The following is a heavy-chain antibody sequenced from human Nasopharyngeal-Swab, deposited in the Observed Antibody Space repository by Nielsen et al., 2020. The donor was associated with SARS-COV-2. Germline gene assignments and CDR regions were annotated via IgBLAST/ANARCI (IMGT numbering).Heavy chain of an antibody. Sequence: SLKISCAASRFIFSGSAMHWVRPASGKGLEWVGRIGDTVHNYATTYGASVKGRFTISRDDSTNTAFLQMDRLKTEDTALYYCTTDYYFDYWGQGTLVTVSS. CDR3: TTDYYFDY. CDR2: IGDTVHNYAT. CDR1: RFIFSGSA. J-gene: IGHJ4*02. D-gene: IGHD1-14*01. V-gene: IGHV3-73*01.